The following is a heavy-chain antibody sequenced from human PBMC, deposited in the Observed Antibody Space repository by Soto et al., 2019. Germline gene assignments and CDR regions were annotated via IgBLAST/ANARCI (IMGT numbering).Heavy chain of an antibody. CDR1: GGSISSYY. CDR3: ARTATWKGFSAFDI. CDR2: IYYSGST. J-gene: IGHJ3*02. V-gene: IGHV4-59*01. D-gene: IGHD2-15*01. Sequence: SETLSLTCTVSGGSISSYYWSWIRQPPGKGLEWIGYIYYSGSTNYNPSLKSRVTISVDTSKNQFSLKLSSVTAADTAVYYCARTATWKGFSAFDIWGQGTMVTVSS.